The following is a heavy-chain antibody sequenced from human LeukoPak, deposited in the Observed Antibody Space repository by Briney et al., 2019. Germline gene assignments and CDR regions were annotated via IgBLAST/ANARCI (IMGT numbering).Heavy chain of an antibody. D-gene: IGHD3-10*01. V-gene: IGHV3-30*02. Sequence: GGSLRLSCAASGFTFSSYGMSWVRQAPGKGLEWVAFIRYDGSNKYYADSVKGRFTISRDNSKNTLYLQMNSLRAEDTAVYYCAKDRGSGYYYYMDVWGKGTTVTISS. CDR1: GFTFSSYG. CDR3: AKDRGSGYYYYMDV. CDR2: IRYDGSNK. J-gene: IGHJ6*03.